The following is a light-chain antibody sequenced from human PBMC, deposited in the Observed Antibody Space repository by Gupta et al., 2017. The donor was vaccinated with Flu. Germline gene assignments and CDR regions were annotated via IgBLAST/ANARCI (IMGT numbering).Light chain of an antibody. CDR2: DAS. V-gene: IGKV3-11*01. J-gene: IGKJ2*01. Sequence: EIVFTQSPATLSLSPGERATLSCRASQSVSSYLAWYQQKPGQAPRLLIYDASNRATGIPARFRGSGSGTYFTLTISSLEPEDFAVYYCQQRSNWPPLYTFGQGTKLEIK. CDR1: QSVSSY. CDR3: QQRSNWPPLYT.